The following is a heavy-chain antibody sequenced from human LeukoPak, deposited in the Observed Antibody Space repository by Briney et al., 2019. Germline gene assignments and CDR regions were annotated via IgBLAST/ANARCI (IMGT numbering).Heavy chain of an antibody. J-gene: IGHJ4*02. V-gene: IGHV4-59*01. CDR3: ARAPKYCTNGVCSVNYFDY. CDR1: GGSISSYY. Sequence: SETLSLTCTVSGGSISSYYWSWIRQPPGKGLEWIGYIYYSGSTNYNPSLKSRVTISVDTSKNQFSLKLSSVTAADTAVYYCARAPKYCTNGVCSVNYFDYWGQGTLVTVSS. CDR2: IYYSGST. D-gene: IGHD2-8*01.